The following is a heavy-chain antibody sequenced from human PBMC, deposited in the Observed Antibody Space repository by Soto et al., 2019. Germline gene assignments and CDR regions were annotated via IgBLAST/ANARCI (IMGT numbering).Heavy chain of an antibody. Sequence: SEAVSLKCTAAGASFSSYYWNWIRKHPGNGLEWIGYIYYSGSTNYNPSLKSRVTISVDTSKNQFSLKLSSVTAADTAVYYCARLYPPAVAGIWGQGTLVTVS. CDR1: GASFSSYY. CDR2: IYYSGST. D-gene: IGHD6-19*01. V-gene: IGHV4-59*01. J-gene: IGHJ4*02. CDR3: ARLYPPAVAGI.